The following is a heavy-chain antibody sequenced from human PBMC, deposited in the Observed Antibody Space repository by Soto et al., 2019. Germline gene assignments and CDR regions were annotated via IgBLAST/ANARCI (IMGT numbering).Heavy chain of an antibody. J-gene: IGHJ4*02. Sequence: GGSLRLSCAASGFTFSSYEMNWVRQAPGKGLEWVSYISSSGSTIYYADSVKGRFTISRDNAKNSLYLQMNSLRAEDTAVYYCARGNSTAGLDYWGQGTLVTVSS. V-gene: IGHV3-48*03. D-gene: IGHD2-2*01. CDR2: ISSSGSTI. CDR3: ARGNSTAGLDY. CDR1: GFTFSSYE.